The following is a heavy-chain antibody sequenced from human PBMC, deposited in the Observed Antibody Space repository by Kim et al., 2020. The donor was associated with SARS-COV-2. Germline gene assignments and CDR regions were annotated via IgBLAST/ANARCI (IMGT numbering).Heavy chain of an antibody. CDR3: ARGRRYYDSSGYWY. CDR1: GGSFSGYY. Sequence: SETLSLTCAVYGGSFSGYYWSWIRQPPGKGLEGIGEINHSGSTNYNPSLKSRVTISVDTSKNQFSLKLSSVTAADTAVYYCARGRRYYDSSGYWYWGQGTLVTVSS. D-gene: IGHD3-22*01. CDR2: INHSGST. J-gene: IGHJ4*02. V-gene: IGHV4-34*01.